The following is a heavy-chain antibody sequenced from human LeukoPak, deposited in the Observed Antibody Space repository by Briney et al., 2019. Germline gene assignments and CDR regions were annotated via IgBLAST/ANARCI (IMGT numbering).Heavy chain of an antibody. V-gene: IGHV4-30-4*08. J-gene: IGHJ4*02. D-gene: IGHD5-18*01. CDR1: GGSISSGGYY. CDR2: IYYSGST. CDR3: ASKIQLWLRGSGYFDY. Sequence: SETLSLTCTVSGGSISSGGYYWSWIRQHPGKGLEWIGYIYYSGSTYYNPSLKSRVTISVDTSKNQFSLKLSSVTAADTAVYYCASKIQLWLRGSGYFDYWGQGTLVTVSS.